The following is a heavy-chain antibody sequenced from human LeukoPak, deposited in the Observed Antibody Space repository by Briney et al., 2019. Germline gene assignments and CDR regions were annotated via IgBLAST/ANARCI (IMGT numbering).Heavy chain of an antibody. D-gene: IGHD2-21*01. CDR3: VRDNPRCCGVIPANIDDF. CDR1: GFSFSRDS. J-gene: IGHJ4*02. Sequence: GGSLRLSCAASGFSFSRDSMNWVRQAPGKGLEWVTYINGGGDPILYADSVRGRFTISRDNAKNSLYLQMNNLGAEDTAVYYCVRDNPRCCGVIPANIDDFWGQGTLVTVSS. V-gene: IGHV3-48*01. CDR2: INGGGDPI.